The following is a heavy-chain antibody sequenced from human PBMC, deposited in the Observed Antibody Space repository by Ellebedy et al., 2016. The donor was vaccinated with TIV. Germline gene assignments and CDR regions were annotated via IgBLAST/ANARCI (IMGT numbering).Heavy chain of an antibody. V-gene: IGHV1-2*04. CDR2: INPNSGDT. CDR3: ARQVYGMDF. J-gene: IGHJ6*02. CDR1: GYSLTSQF. Sequence: ASVKVSXXASGYSLTSQFLHWVRQAPGQGLEWMGWINPNSGDTNYAQKFQGWVTMTRDTSSNTAYMELSRLKSNDTAVYYCARQVYGMDFWGQGTAVTVSS.